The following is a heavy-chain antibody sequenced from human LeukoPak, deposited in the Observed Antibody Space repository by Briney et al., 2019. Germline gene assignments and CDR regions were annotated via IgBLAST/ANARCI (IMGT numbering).Heavy chain of an antibody. J-gene: IGHJ2*01. V-gene: IGHV3-74*01. CDR3: AKDRTVGASYWYFDL. CDR2: MNSDGTTT. Sequence: GGSLRLSCAASGLSSSDYWMHWVRHAPGKGLVWVSRMNSDGTTTNYADSVKGRFTISRDNAKNTLFLHMNTLRAEDTAIYYCAKDRTVGASYWYFDLWGRGTLVTVSS. D-gene: IGHD1-26*01. CDR1: GLSSSDYW.